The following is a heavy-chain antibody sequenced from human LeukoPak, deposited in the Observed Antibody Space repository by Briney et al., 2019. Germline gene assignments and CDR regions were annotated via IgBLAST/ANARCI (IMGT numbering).Heavy chain of an antibody. V-gene: IGHV1-3*01. CDR2: INAGNGNT. D-gene: IGHD6-13*01. J-gene: IGHJ4*02. CDR1: GYTFTSYA. CDR3: ARAGQQLGNDY. Sequence: GASVKVSCKASGYTFTSYAMHWVRQAPGQRLEWMGWINAGNGNTKYSQKFQGRVTITRDTSASTAYVELSSLRSEDTAVYYCARAGQQLGNDYWGQGTLVTVSS.